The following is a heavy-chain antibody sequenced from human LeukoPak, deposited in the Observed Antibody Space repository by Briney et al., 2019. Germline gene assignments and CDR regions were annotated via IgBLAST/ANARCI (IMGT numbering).Heavy chain of an antibody. V-gene: IGHV1-18*01. Sequence: ASVKVSCKASGYTFTSYGISWVRQAPGQGLEWMGWISAYNGNTNYAQKLQGRVTMTTDTSTSTAYMELRSLRSDDTAVYYCARDSPGSVVVAATRSGYYGMDVWGQGTTVTVSS. CDR2: ISAYNGNT. J-gene: IGHJ6*02. D-gene: IGHD2-15*01. CDR1: GYTFTSYG. CDR3: ARDSPGSVVVAATRSGYYGMDV.